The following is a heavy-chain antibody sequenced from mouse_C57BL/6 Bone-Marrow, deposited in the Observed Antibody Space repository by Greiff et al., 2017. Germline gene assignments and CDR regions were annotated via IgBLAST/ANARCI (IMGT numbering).Heavy chain of an antibody. Sequence: VKLMESGAELARPGASVKLSCKASGYTFTSSGISWVKQRTGQGLAWIGEIYPRSGNTYYNEKFKGKATLTADKSSSTAYMELRSLTSEDSAVYFCARNYYGSGPWFAYWGQGTLVTVSA. J-gene: IGHJ3*01. V-gene: IGHV1-81*01. CDR2: IYPRSGNT. D-gene: IGHD1-1*01. CDR3: ARNYYGSGPWFAY. CDR1: GYTFTSSG.